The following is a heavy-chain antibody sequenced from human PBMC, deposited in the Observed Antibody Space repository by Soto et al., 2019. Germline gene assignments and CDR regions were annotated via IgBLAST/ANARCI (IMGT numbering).Heavy chain of an antibody. CDR1: GGSISSGGYY. V-gene: IGHV4-31*03. CDR2: IYYSGST. J-gene: IGHJ6*02. Sequence: QVQLQESGPGLVKPSQTLSLTCTVSGGSISSGGYYWSWIRQHPGKGLEWIGYIYYSGSTYYNPSLKSRVTISVDTSKNQFSLKLSSVTAADTAVYYCARDRSLKGIAAVGTRYYYYGMDVWGQGTTVTVSS. CDR3: ARDRSLKGIAAVGTRYYYYGMDV. D-gene: IGHD6-13*01.